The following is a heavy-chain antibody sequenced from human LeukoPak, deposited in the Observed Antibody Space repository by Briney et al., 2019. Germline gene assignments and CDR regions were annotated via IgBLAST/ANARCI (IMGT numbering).Heavy chain of an antibody. D-gene: IGHD5-18*01. Sequence: GGSLRLSCAASGFTFSSYTMNWVRQAPGKGLEWVSSISSSNSYIYYADSMKGRFTISRDNAKNSLYLQMNSLRAEDTAVYYCARRASTERGHSYGLDYWGQGTLVTVSS. CDR3: ARRASTERGHSYGLDY. CDR2: ISSSNSYI. CDR1: GFTFSSYT. V-gene: IGHV3-21*01. J-gene: IGHJ4*02.